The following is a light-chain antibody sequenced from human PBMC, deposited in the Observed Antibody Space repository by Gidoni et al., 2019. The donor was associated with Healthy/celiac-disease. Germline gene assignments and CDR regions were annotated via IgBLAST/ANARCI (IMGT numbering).Light chain of an antibody. CDR1: QSVLYSSNNKNY. CDR3: QQYYSTPPLT. CDR2: WAS. J-gene: IGKJ5*01. Sequence: DIVMTQSPDSLAVSLGERATINCKSSQSVLYSSNNKNYLAWYQQKPGQPPKLLIYWASTRESGVPDRFSGSGSGTDFTLTISSLQAEDVAVYYCQQYYSTPPLTFXXXTRLEIK. V-gene: IGKV4-1*01.